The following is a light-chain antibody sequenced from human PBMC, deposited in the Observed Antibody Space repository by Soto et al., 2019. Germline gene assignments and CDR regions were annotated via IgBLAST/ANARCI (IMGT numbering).Light chain of an antibody. CDR2: GAS. CDR3: QQYHSWPA. V-gene: IGKV3D-15*01. Sequence: IVLSQSPGTLSLSTGERATLFCRASQSVSSNFLAWYQQKPGQAPRLLIYGASNRATGIPARFSGSGSGTEFTLTINSLQSEDSAVYYCQQYHSWPAFGQGTKVDIK. CDR1: QSVSSN. J-gene: IGKJ1*01.